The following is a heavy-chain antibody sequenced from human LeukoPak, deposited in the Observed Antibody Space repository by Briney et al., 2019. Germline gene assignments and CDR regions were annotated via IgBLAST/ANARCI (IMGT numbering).Heavy chain of an antibody. V-gene: IGHV4-34*01. Sequence: SETLSPTCAVYGGSFSGYYWSWIRQPPGKGLEWIGEINHSGSTNYNPSLKSRVTISVDTSKNQFSLKLSSVTAADTAVYYCARAALIAYYYYGMDVWGQGTTVTVSS. CDR1: GGSFSGYY. CDR3: ARAALIAYYYYGMDV. J-gene: IGHJ6*02. CDR2: INHSGST. D-gene: IGHD6-13*01.